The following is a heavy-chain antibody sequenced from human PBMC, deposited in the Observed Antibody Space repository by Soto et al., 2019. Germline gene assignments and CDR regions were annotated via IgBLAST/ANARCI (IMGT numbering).Heavy chain of an antibody. CDR2: ISSGGVTM. V-gene: IGHV3-11*01. J-gene: IGHJ3*02. CDR1: GFTFSDYY. CDR3: ATLPIQLQRHAEDDVFDI. D-gene: IGHD1-1*01. Sequence: QVQLVESGGGLVKPGGSLRLSCAASGFTFSDYYMSWIRQAPGKGLEWVAYISSGGVTMYSADSVKGRFTVSRDNAKNSLDLQMNSLRADDTAVYYCATLPIQLQRHAEDDVFDIWGQGSMVTVSS.